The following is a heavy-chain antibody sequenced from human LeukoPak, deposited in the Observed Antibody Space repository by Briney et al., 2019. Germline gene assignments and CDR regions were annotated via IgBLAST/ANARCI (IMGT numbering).Heavy chain of an antibody. V-gene: IGHV5-51*01. CDR2: IYPGDSDT. D-gene: IGHD1-26*01. J-gene: IGHJ4*02. CDR3: TRQLLSGSPTDYDY. Sequence: GAALQISFKVSGYSCTGYWSGWGRPLPGKGMEWMGIIYPGDSDTRYSPSFQGQVTISADKSISTAYLQWSSLKASDTAMYYCTRQLLSGSPTDYDYWGQGTLVTVSS. CDR1: GYSCTGYW.